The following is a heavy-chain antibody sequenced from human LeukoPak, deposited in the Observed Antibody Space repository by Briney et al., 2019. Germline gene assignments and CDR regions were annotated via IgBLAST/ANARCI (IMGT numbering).Heavy chain of an antibody. CDR3: ARTDAGIVPGDY. D-gene: IGHD2-15*01. CDR1: GFTFSDHY. V-gene: IGHV3-72*01. CDR2: IGKKTNSYTT. J-gene: IGHJ4*02. Sequence: GGSLRLSCAASGFTFSDHYMDWVRQAPGKGLEWVGRIGKKTNSYTTQYAASVKGRFTISRDDSKNSVYLQMNSLKTEDTAVFYCARTDAGIVPGDYWGQGTLVTVSS.